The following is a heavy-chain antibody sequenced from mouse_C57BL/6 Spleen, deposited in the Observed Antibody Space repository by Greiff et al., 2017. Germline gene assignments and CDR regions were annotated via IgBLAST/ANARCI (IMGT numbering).Heavy chain of an antibody. D-gene: IGHD6-1*01. CDR1: GFTFTDYY. Sequence: EVKVVESGGGLVQPGGSLSLSCAASGFTFTDYYMSWVRQPPGKALEWLGFIRNKANGYTTEYSASVKGRFTISRDNSQSILYLQMNALGDEDSATYYCARYPLCYAMDYWGQGTSVTVSS. V-gene: IGHV7-3*01. J-gene: IGHJ4*01. CDR2: IRNKANGYTT. CDR3: ARYPLCYAMDY.